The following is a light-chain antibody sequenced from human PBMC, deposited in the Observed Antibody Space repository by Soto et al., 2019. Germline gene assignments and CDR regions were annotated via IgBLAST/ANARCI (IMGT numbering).Light chain of an antibody. CDR2: RNN. CDR1: NPKFGSNY. J-gene: IGLJ1*01. CDR3: AAWDDSLSGFYV. Sequence: QSVLTQPPSASGAPGPRVTISCSGSNPKFGSNYVYWYQQLPGTAPKLLIYRNNQRPSGVPDRFSGSKSGTSASLAISGLRSEDEADYYCAAWDDSLSGFYVFGTGTKVTVL. V-gene: IGLV1-47*01.